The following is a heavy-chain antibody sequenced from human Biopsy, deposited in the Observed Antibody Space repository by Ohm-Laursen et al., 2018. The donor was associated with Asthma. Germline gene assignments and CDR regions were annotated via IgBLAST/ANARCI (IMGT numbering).Heavy chain of an antibody. D-gene: IGHD2-2*01. CDR3: ARAGQCSSTSCYNPGWFDP. V-gene: IGHV4-34*01. CDR2: INHSGST. J-gene: IGHJ5*02. Sequence: SQTLSLTWAVYGGSFSGYYWSWIRQPPGKGLEWIGEINHSGSTNYNPSLKSRVTISVDTSKNQFSLKLSSVIAADTAVYYCARAGQCSSTSCYNPGWFDPWGQGTMVTVSS. CDR1: GGSFSGYY.